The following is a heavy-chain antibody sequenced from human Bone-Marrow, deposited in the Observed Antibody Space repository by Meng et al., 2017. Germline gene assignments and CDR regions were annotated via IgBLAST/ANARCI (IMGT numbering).Heavy chain of an antibody. CDR2: INPNSGDT. CDR3: ARDLYGSGNYIGT. D-gene: IGHD3-10*01. Sequence: ASVKVSCKASGYTFNVYYMYWVRQAPGQGLEWMGRINPNSGDTNYTQKFQGRVTMTRDTSITTAYMELSSLRSDDTAVYYCARDLYGSGNYIGTWGQGTLVNGAS. J-gene: IGHJ4*02. V-gene: IGHV1-2*06. CDR1: GYTFNVYY.